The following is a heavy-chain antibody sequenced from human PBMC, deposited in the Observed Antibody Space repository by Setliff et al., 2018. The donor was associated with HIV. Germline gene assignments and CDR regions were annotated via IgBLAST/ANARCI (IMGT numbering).Heavy chain of an antibody. Sequence: SETLSHTCTVSRGSISSSTYYWGWIRQPPGKGLEWIGSIYYSGSTYYNPSLKRRVTISVETSKNQFSLKVKSVTAADTAIYYCARGGDPYRSSWYRWFDPWGQGTLVTVSS. J-gene: IGHJ5*02. CDR3: ARGGDPYRSSWYRWFDP. CDR1: RGSISSSTYY. CDR2: IYYSGST. D-gene: IGHD6-19*01. V-gene: IGHV4-39*07.